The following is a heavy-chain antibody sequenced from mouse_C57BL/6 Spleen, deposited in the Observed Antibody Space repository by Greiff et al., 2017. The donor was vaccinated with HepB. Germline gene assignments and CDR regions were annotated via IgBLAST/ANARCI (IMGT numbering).Heavy chain of an antibody. D-gene: IGHD1-1*01. J-gene: IGHJ1*03. Sequence: EVKLMESGGGLVQPGGSLKLSCAASGFTFSDYYMYWVRQTPEKRLEWVAYISNGGGSTYYPDTVKGRFTISRDNAKNTLYLQMSRLKSEDTAMYYCARQGVYCGSSHWYFDVWGTGTTVTVSS. CDR1: GFTFSDYY. CDR3: ARQGVYCGSSHWYFDV. V-gene: IGHV5-12*01. CDR2: ISNGGGST.